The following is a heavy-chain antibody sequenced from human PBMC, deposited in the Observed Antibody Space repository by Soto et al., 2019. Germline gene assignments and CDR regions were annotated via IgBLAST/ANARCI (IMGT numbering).Heavy chain of an antibody. CDR3: ARNGDQLLYGYYGMDV. Sequence: QVQLVQSGAEVKKPGSSVKVSCKASGGTFSSYAISWVRQAPGQGLEWMGGIIPIFGTANYAQKFQGRVTITADESTSTAYMELSSLRSEVTAVYYCARNGDQLLYGYYGMDVWGQGTTVTVSS. CDR1: GGTFSSYA. V-gene: IGHV1-69*01. CDR2: IIPIFGTA. J-gene: IGHJ6*02. D-gene: IGHD2-2*02.